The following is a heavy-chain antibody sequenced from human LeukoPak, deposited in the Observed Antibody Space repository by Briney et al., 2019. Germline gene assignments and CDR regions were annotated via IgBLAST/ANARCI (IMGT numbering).Heavy chain of an antibody. CDR3: AGEGRRSGAFDY. CDR1: GGSISSYY. Sequence: SETLSLTCTVSGGSISSYYWSWIRQPPGKGLEWIGYIYYSGGTNYNPSLKSRVTISVDTSKNQFSLKLSSVTAADTAVYYCAGEGRRSGAFDYWGQGTLVTVSS. J-gene: IGHJ4*02. CDR2: IYYSGGT. V-gene: IGHV4-59*01.